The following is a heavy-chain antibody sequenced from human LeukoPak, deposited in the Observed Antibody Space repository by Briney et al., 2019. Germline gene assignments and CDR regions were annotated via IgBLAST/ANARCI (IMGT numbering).Heavy chain of an antibody. V-gene: IGHV4-61*02. CDR1: GGSISSGSYY. J-gene: IGHJ4*02. D-gene: IGHD6-13*01. CDR2: IYTSGST. CDR3: ARDRAAAGTRGFDY. Sequence: SETLSLTCTVSGGSISSGSYYWSWIRQPAGKGLEWIGRIYTSGSTNYNPSLKSRVTISVDTSKNQFSLKLSSVTAADTAVYYCARDRAAAGTRGFDYWGQGTLVTVSS.